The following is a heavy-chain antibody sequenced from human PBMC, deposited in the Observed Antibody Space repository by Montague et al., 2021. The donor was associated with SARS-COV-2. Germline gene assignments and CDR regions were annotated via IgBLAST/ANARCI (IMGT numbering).Heavy chain of an antibody. Sequence: SETLSLTCTVSGRSIISTTSYWGWIRQPPGGGLEWIGGISNRGSTFYNPSLKSRVTISVDTSKNQFSLKVISVTAADTAIYYCARVCRYYVVSWSFDYWGQGTLVTVSS. J-gene: IGHJ4*02. CDR3: ARVCRYYVVSWSFDY. V-gene: IGHV4-39*07. CDR2: ISNRGST. CDR1: GRSIISTTSY. D-gene: IGHD3-16*01.